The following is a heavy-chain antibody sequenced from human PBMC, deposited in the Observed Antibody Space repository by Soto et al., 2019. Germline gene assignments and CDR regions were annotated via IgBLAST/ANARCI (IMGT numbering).Heavy chain of an antibody. Sequence: GGPIRHSCGAAEVTCSSSAMHWVRKAPGKGLEWVSVIWYDGSNKYYADSVKGRFTISRDNSKNTLYLQMNSLRAEDTGVYYCARVARYFDWFYGMDVWGQGTTVTVSS. V-gene: IGHV3-33*01. CDR1: EVTCSSSA. D-gene: IGHD3-9*01. J-gene: IGHJ6*02. CDR3: ARVARYFDWFYGMDV. CDR2: IWYDGSNK.